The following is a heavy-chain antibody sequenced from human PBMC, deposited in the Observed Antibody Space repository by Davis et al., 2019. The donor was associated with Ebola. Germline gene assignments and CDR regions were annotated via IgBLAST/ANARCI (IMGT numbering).Heavy chain of an antibody. V-gene: IGHV3-9*01. Sequence: SLKISCAASGFTFDDYAMHWVRQAPGKGLEWVSGISWNSGSIGYADSVKDRFTISRDNAKNSLYLQMNSLRAEDTAVYYCARDGAVAGMRWFDPWGQGTLVTVSS. CDR1: GFTFDDYA. J-gene: IGHJ5*02. CDR3: ARDGAVAGMRWFDP. D-gene: IGHD6-19*01. CDR2: ISWNSGSI.